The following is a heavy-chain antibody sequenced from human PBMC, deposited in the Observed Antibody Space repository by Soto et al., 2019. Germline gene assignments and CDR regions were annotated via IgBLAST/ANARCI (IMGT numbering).Heavy chain of an antibody. CDR3: ARENYDILTGYYIGY. D-gene: IGHD3-9*01. V-gene: IGHV3-21*01. CDR1: GFTFSSYS. CDR2: ISSSSSYI. J-gene: IGHJ4*02. Sequence: GGSLRLSSAASGFTFSSYSMNWVRQAPGKGLEWVSSISSSSSYIYYADSVKGRFTISRDNAKNSLYLQMNSLRAEDTAVYYCARENYDILTGYYIGYWGQGTLVTVSS.